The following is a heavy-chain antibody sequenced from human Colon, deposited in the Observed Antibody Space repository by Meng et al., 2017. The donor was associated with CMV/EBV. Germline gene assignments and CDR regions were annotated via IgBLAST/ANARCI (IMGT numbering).Heavy chain of an antibody. J-gene: IGHJ5*02. D-gene: IGHD3-3*01. CDR3: AHRRTIFGGFDP. CDR1: GSSLNPSPVA. V-gene: IGHV2-5*01. CDR2: FYWNDDQ. Sequence: CIFSGSSLNPSPVAGGWFRQPPGKALEWLALFYWNDDQRYSPSLRNRLTLTKDTSKNQLVLTMTNMDPVDTGTYFCAHRRTIFGGFDPWGQGSLVTVSS.